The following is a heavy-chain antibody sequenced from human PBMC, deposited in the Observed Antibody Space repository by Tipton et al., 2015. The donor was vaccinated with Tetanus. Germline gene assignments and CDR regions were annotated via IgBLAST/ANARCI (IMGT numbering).Heavy chain of an antibody. V-gene: IGHV4-34*01. D-gene: IGHD3-16*01. CDR1: GGSFRFSY. Sequence: TLSLTCAFYGGSFRFSYWEWLRPPSGEGVGWFGEISPKGSTNYNPSLKRRVTISVKTSKNQFSPRLNSVTAADTAVYYCARAGETPLWGAFNSWGQGALVTVSS. CDR3: ARAGETPLWGAFNS. J-gene: IGHJ4*02. CDR2: ISPKGST.